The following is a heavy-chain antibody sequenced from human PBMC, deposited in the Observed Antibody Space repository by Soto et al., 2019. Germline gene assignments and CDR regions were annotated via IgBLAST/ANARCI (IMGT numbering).Heavy chain of an antibody. V-gene: IGHV3-30*18. CDR3: AKMANLYCGGDCYSGRYGMDV. J-gene: IGHJ6*02. D-gene: IGHD2-21*02. CDR2: ISYDGSNK. CDR1: GFTFSSYG. Sequence: QVQLVESGGGVVQPGRSLRLSCAASGFTFSSYGMHWVRQAPGKGLEWVAVISYDGSNKYYADSVKGRFTISRDNSXNXLXLXXNSLRAEDTAVYYCAKMANLYCGGDCYSGRYGMDVWGQGTTVTVSS.